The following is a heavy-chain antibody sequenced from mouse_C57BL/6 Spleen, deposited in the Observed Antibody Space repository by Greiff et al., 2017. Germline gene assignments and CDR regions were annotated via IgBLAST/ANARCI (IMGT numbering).Heavy chain of an antibody. CDR2: INPGSGGT. D-gene: IGHD2-12*01. CDR3: AILTLVGNAMDY. V-gene: IGHV1-54*01. CDR1: GYAFTNYL. Sequence: QVHVKQSGAELVRPGTSVKVSCKASGYAFTNYLIEWVKQRPGQGLEWIGVINPGSGGTNYNEKFKGKATLTADKSSSTAYMQLSSLTSEDSAVYFCAILTLVGNAMDYWGQGTSVTVSS. J-gene: IGHJ4*01.